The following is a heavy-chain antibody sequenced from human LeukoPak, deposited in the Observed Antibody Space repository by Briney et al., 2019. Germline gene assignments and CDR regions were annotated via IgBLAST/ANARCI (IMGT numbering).Heavy chain of an antibody. J-gene: IGHJ3*02. CDR2: ITGSSITV. CDR3: ARASGSGSFPFDI. V-gene: IGHV3-48*02. Sequence: GGSLRLSCAASGFTFSTYSVNWVRQAPGKGLEWVSYITGSSITVYYADSVEGRFTISRDNVNNSVFLQMNSLRDEDTAVYYCARASGSGSFPFDIWGQGTMVTVSS. CDR1: GFTFSTYS. D-gene: IGHD3-10*01.